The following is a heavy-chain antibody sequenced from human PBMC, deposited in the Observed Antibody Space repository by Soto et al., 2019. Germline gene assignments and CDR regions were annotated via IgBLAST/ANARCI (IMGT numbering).Heavy chain of an antibody. V-gene: IGHV3-33*01. CDR3: ASALETGDY. Sequence: QVQLVESGGGVVQPGRSLRLSCVASGLTFSNYGMHWVRQAPGKGPEWVAVIWYDGSNKDYADSVKGRFTISRDNSRNTLYLQMNSLRAEDTAVYYCASALETGDYWGQGTLVTVSS. D-gene: IGHD3-10*01. J-gene: IGHJ4*02. CDR1: GLTFSNYG. CDR2: IWYDGSNK.